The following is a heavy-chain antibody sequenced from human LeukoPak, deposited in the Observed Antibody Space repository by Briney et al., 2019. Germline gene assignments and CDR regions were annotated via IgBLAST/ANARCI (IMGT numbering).Heavy chain of an antibody. D-gene: IGHD6-19*01. CDR2: IIPIFGIA. CDR3: ARSIAVAGTNFDY. J-gene: IGHJ4*02. CDR1: GGTFSSYA. Sequence: SVTVSCKASGGTFSSYAISWVRQAPGQGLEWMGRIIPIFGIANYAQKFQGRVTITADKSTSTAYMELSSLRSEDTAVYYCARSIAVAGTNFDYWGQGTLVTVSS. V-gene: IGHV1-69*04.